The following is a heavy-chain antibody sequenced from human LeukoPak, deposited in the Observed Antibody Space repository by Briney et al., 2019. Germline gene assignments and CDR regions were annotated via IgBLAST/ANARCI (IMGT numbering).Heavy chain of an antibody. CDR3: ARDYFFDY. CDR1: GFTFSNYW. J-gene: IGHJ4*02. Sequence: GGSLRLSCAASGFTFSNYWMSWVRQAPGKGLEWVANIKEDGSEKYYLDSVKGRFSISRDNAKNSPFLQMNSLRVEDTAVYYCARDYFFDYCGQGTLVTVSS. V-gene: IGHV3-7*01. CDR2: IKEDGSEK.